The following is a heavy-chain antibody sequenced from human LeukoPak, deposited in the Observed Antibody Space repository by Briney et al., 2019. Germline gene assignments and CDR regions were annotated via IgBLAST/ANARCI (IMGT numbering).Heavy chain of an antibody. CDR2: INPNSGGT. CDR1: GGTFSSYA. D-gene: IGHD1-20*01. J-gene: IGHJ4*02. CDR3: ARDTGDYNWNYLDY. Sequence: ASVKVSCKASGGTFSSYAISWVRQAPGQGLEWMGWINPNSGGTNYAQKFQGRVTMTRDTSISTAYMELSRLRSDDTAVYYCARDTGDYNWNYLDYWGQGTLVTVSS. V-gene: IGHV1-2*02.